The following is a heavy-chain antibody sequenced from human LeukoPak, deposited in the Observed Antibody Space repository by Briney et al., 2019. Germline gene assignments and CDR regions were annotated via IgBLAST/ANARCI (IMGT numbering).Heavy chain of an antibody. D-gene: IGHD5-12*01. J-gene: IGHJ3*02. Sequence: SETLSLTCAVYGGSFSGYYWSWIRQPPGKGLEWIGYIYYSGSANYNPSLKSRVTISVDTSKNQFSLKLSSVTAADTAVYYCARVYGAGYDFRGAFDIWGQGTMVTVSS. V-gene: IGHV4-59*01. CDR3: ARVYGAGYDFRGAFDI. CDR1: GGSFSGYY. CDR2: IYYSGSA.